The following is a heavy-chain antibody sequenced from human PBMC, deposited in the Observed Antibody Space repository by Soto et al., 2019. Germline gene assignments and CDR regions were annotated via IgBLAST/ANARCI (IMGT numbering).Heavy chain of an antibody. D-gene: IGHD6-6*01. V-gene: IGHV1-8*01. Sequence: ASVKVSCKASGYTFTSYDINWVRQATGQGLEWMGWMNPNSGNTGYAQKFQGRVTMTRNTSISTAYMELSSLRSEDTAVYYCARDDGSSWDNWFDPWGPGTLVTVSS. J-gene: IGHJ5*02. CDR1: GYTFTSYD. CDR2: MNPNSGNT. CDR3: ARDDGSSWDNWFDP.